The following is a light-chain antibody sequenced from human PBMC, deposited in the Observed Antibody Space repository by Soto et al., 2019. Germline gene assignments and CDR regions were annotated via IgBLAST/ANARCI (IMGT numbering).Light chain of an antibody. V-gene: IGKV3-15*01. CDR2: GAS. Sequence: ISVAHRLGTQSVSRGETDPLSYRASQSVSSNLAWYQQKPGQAPRLLIYGASTRATGIPARFSGSGSGTEFTLTICSLQSEDFAVYYCQQYNNWRWTFGQGTKVDI. CDR3: QQYNNWRWT. CDR1: QSVSSN. J-gene: IGKJ1*01.